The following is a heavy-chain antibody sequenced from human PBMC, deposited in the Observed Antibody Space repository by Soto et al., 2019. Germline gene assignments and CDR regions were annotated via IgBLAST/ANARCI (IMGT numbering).Heavy chain of an antibody. D-gene: IGHD6-19*01. J-gene: IGHJ4*02. CDR3: ARARIERGSGQPYFDY. CDR1: GFTFSSYW. CDR2: IKQDGSEK. Sequence: GGSLRLSCAASGFTFSSYWMSWVRQAPGKGLEWVANIKQDGSEKYYVDTVKGRFTISRDNAKNSLYLQMNSLRAEDTAVYYCARARIERGSGQPYFDYWGQGTLVTVSS. V-gene: IGHV3-7*04.